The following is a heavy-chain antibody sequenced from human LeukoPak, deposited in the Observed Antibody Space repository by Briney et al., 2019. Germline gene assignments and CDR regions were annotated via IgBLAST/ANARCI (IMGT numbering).Heavy chain of an antibody. D-gene: IGHD3-9*01. CDR3: ARGLLNPTYLFDP. CDR2: IYYSGST. Sequence: NTSETLSLTCTASGGSVSSGSYYWSWIRQPPGKGLEWIGYIYYSGSTNYNPSLKSRVTISVDTSKNQFSLKLSSVTAADTAVYYCARGLLNPTYLFDPWGRGTLVTVSS. CDR1: GGSVSSGSYY. V-gene: IGHV4-61*01. J-gene: IGHJ5*02.